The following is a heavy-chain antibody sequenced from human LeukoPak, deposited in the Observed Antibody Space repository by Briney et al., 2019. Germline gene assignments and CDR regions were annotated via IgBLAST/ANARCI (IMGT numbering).Heavy chain of an antibody. D-gene: IGHD6-13*01. Sequence: GGSLRLSCAASGFTLSDYYMSWIRQTPGKGLEWVSYISSRNTIYYADSVKGRFTISRDNAKNSLYLQMNSLRAEDTAVYYCAREIWQQSYGYGMDVWGQGTTVTVSS. CDR1: GFTLSDYY. J-gene: IGHJ6*02. CDR2: ISSRNTI. V-gene: IGHV3-11*01. CDR3: AREIWQQSYGYGMDV.